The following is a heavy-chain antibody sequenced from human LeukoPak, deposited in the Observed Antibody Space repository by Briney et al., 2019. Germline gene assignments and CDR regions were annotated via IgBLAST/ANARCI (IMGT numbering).Heavy chain of an antibody. CDR2: IKSKGDGGTT. J-gene: IGHJ4*02. V-gene: IGHV3-15*01. Sequence: GGSLRLSCAASGFTFRNAWMSWVRQAPGKGLEWVGRIKSKGDGGTTDHAAPVKGRFTISRDDSKNTLYLQMNSLRAEDTAVYYCARYISHKIDSHGYLDYWGQGTLVTVSS. D-gene: IGHD3-22*01. CDR1: GFTFRNAW. CDR3: ARYISHKIDSHGYLDY.